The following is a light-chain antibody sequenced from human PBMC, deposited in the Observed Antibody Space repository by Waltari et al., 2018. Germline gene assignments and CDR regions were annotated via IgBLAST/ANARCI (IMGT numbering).Light chain of an antibody. V-gene: IGLV3-25*03. J-gene: IGLJ2*01. Sequence: SYALTQSPSVSASPGQTARITCSGHALPTQFAYWYQRKPGQAPVLVIYRDTERPSGILARFSGSSSGTTVTLTINGVQAEDEADYYCQSADSSGSYVLFGGGTTLTVL. CDR3: QSADSSGSYVL. CDR2: RDT. CDR1: ALPTQF.